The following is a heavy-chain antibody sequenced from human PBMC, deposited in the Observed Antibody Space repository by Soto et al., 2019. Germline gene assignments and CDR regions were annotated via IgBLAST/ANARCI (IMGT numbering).Heavy chain of an antibody. CDR2: ISASGRST. V-gene: IGHV3-23*01. CDR1: GFTFSNSA. Sequence: GGSLRLSCTASGFTFSNSAMTWVRQAPGKGLEWVSIISASGRSTYHAASVKGRFTISRDNSKDTVYLQMNSLRVDDTAVYYCAKDLGLGLTRLGGWFDPWGQGTLVTVSS. J-gene: IGHJ5*02. CDR3: AKDLGLGLTRLGGWFDP. D-gene: IGHD3-10*01.